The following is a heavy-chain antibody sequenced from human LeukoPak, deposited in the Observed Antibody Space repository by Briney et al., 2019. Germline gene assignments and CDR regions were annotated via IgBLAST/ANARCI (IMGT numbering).Heavy chain of an antibody. CDR3: ATLTSGGAFDF. CDR1: GVPISNDY. CDR2: ISYTGSS. Sequence: SETLSLTCTVSGVPISNDYWSWIRQPPGKGLEWVAWISYTGSSKYNSSLQSRLTISRDMSNNQLSLRLTSVTAADTAVYYCATLTSGGAFDFWGRGALVTVSS. D-gene: IGHD2-8*02. J-gene: IGHJ4*02. V-gene: IGHV4-59*03.